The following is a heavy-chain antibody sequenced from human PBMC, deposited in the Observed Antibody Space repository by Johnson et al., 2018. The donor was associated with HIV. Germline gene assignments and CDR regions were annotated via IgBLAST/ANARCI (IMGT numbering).Heavy chain of an antibody. D-gene: IGHD1-1*01. CDR3: ARPQVTGDAFDI. CDR2: MSYDGRNK. V-gene: IGHV3-30*04. J-gene: IGHJ3*02. Sequence: QMLLVESGGGVVQPGMSLRLSCAASGFTFSSYAMHWVRQAPGKGLEWVAVMSYDGRNKDYADSVKGRFTISRDNSKNTLYLQMNSLRAEDTAVYYCARPQVTGDAFDIGGQGTMVTVSS. CDR1: GFTFSSYA.